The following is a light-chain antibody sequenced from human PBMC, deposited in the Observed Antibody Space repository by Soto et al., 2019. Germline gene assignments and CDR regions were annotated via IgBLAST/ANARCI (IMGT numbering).Light chain of an antibody. J-gene: IGKJ1*01. CDR3: QPYNSYPRT. CDR1: QSISSW. V-gene: IGKV1-5*01. Sequence: DIQMTQSPSTLSTSVGDRVTITCRASQSISSWLAWYQQKPGKAPKLLIYDASSLKSGVPSRFSGSGFGTEFTLTISTLQPDDFATYYCQPYNSYPRTFGQGTKVEIK. CDR2: DAS.